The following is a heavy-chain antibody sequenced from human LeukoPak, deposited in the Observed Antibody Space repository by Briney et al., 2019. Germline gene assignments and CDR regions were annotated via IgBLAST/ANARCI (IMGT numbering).Heavy chain of an antibody. J-gene: IGHJ3*02. V-gene: IGHV3-21*01. Sequence: PGGSLRLSCAASGFTFSSYSMNWVRQAPGKGLEWVSSISSSSSYIYYADSVKGRFTISRDNAKNSLYLQMNSLRAEDTAVYYCARASYSSPGAFDIWGQGTMVTVSS. CDR3: ARASYSSPGAFDI. CDR2: ISSSSSYI. CDR1: GFTFSSYS. D-gene: IGHD6-13*01.